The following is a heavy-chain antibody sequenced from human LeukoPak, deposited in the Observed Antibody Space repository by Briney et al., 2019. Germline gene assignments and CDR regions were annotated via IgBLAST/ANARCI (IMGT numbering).Heavy chain of an antibody. CDR3: ARAFYDFWSGYSSDWFDP. D-gene: IGHD3-3*01. J-gene: IGHJ5*02. V-gene: IGHV3-30-3*01. CDR1: GFTFSSYA. Sequence: GGSLRLSCAASGFTFSSYAMHWVRQAPGKGLEWVAVISYDGSNKYYADSVKGRFTISRDNSKNTLYLQMNSLRAEDTAVYYCARAFYDFWSGYSSDWFDPWGQGTLVTVSS. CDR2: ISYDGSNK.